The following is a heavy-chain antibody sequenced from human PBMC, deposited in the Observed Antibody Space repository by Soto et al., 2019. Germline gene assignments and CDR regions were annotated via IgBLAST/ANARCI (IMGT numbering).Heavy chain of an antibody. D-gene: IGHD3-22*01. V-gene: IGHV1-69*01. CDR1: GGTFSSHG. CDR3: ARETRPYYFDSSGYPDAFDI. J-gene: IGHJ3*02. Sequence: QVQLVQSGAEVKKPGSSVKVSCKASGGTFSSHGIGWVRQAPGQGLEWMGGIIPILVTPNYAQKFQGRVTLTADEFTSTAYMELSSLRPEDTAVYYCARETRPYYFDSSGYPDAFDIWGQGTMVTVSS. CDR2: IIPILVTP.